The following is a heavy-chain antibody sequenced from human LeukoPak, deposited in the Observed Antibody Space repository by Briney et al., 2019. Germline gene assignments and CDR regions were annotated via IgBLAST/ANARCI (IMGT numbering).Heavy chain of an antibody. J-gene: IGHJ4*02. V-gene: IGHV4-59*01. D-gene: IGHD6-13*01. Sequence: SETLSLTCSVSGGSISSYYWSWIRQPPGKGLEWIGYVYYSGSTNYNPSLKSRVTTSVDTSKNQFSLKLSSVTAADTAVYYCARDSSSWYHGFDYWGQGTLVTVSS. CDR1: GGSISSYY. CDR2: VYYSGST. CDR3: ARDSSSWYHGFDY.